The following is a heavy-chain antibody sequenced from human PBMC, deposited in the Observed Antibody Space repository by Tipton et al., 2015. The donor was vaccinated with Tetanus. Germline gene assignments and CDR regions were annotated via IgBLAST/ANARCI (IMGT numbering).Heavy chain of an antibody. D-gene: IGHD3-3*01. J-gene: IGHJ3*02. CDR2: ISEGGGST. CDR3: TRGYYRDDVFDI. Sequence: SLRLSCTVSGFTFSNYAVSWVRQAPGKGLEWVSAISEGGGSTYYADSVKGRFTIFRDNSKNTLYLQMNNLRAEDTAVYYCTRGYYRDDVFDIWGQGTMVTVSS. CDR1: GFTFSNYA. V-gene: IGHV3-23*01.